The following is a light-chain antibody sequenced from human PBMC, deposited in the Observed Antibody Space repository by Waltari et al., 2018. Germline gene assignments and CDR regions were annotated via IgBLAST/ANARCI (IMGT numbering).Light chain of an antibody. CDR3: QQYYIAPWT. V-gene: IGKV4-1*01. J-gene: IGKJ1*01. CDR2: WAS. CDR1: QSVSYSPDNKTY. Sequence: DVVMTQSPDSLAVSLGERATINCKSTQSVSYSPDNKTYLAWFQQKPGQPPKLLIYWASTRESGVPDRFTGSGSGTDFTLTINSLQAEDVAVYYCQQYYIAPWTFGQGSKVEIK.